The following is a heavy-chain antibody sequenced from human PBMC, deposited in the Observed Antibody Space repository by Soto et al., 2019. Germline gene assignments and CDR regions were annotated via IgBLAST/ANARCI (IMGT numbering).Heavy chain of an antibody. CDR3: ARDRAVSARGSFDY. CDR1: GGSVSSTNW. D-gene: IGHD6-19*01. J-gene: IGHJ4*02. Sequence: QVQLQESGPGLVEPSGTLSLTCAVSGGSVSSTNWWSRVRQPPGKGLEWIGEIYHSGSTYYNPSLKSRVTLSVVKSKNQLSLRLSSVTAADTAVYFCARDRAVSARGSFDYWGQGTLVTVSS. V-gene: IGHV4-4*02. CDR2: IYHSGST.